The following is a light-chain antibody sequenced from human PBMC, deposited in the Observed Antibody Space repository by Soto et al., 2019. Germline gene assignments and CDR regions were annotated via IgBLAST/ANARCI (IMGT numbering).Light chain of an antibody. J-gene: IGKJ1*01. CDR3: QQYSSYST. V-gene: IGKV1-5*01. CDR2: DAS. CDR1: QSISGW. Sequence: DNQMTQSPSTLSASVGDRVTVTCRTSQSISGWLAWYQQKPGKAPKLLIYDASTLESGVPSRFRGSGSGTEFTLTINRLQPDDSATYYCQQYSSYSTFGQGTKVDIK.